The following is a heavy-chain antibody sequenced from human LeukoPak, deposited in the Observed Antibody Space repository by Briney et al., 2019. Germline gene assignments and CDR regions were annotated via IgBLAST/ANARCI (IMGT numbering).Heavy chain of an antibody. J-gene: IGHJ4*02. CDR1: GFTFRNYG. V-gene: IGHV3-23*01. CDR2: VSAGGDNT. CDR3: ANHPGSYLLDY. Sequence: GGSLRLSCAASGFTFRNYGMSWVRQAPGKGLEWVSLVSAGGDNTYYADSVKGRFTISRDNSRNTLYLQMNSLRTDDTAVYYCANHPGSYLLDYWGQGTQVTVSS. D-gene: IGHD3-10*01.